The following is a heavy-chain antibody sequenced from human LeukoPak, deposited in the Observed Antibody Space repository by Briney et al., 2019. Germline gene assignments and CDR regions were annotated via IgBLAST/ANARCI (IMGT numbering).Heavy chain of an antibody. CDR1: GYTFTGYY. D-gene: IGHD2-15*01. CDR2: INPNSGGT. Sequence: ASVKVSCKASGYTFTGYYMHWVRQAPGQGLEWMGRINPNSGGTNYAQKLQGRVTMTTDTSTSTAYMELRSLRSDDTAVYYCARVQTIIVVVVAGAPTEDAFDIWGQGTMVTVSS. V-gene: IGHV1-2*06. J-gene: IGHJ3*02. CDR3: ARVQTIIVVVVAGAPTEDAFDI.